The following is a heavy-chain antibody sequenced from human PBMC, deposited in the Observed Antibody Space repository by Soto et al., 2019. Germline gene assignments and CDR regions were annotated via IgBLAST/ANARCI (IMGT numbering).Heavy chain of an antibody. Sequence: ESGGGVVQPGRSLRLSCAASGFTFSSYGMHWVRQAPGKGLEWVAVISYDGSNKYYADSVKGRFTISRDNSKNTLYLQMNSLRAEDTAVYYCANPTEYSYGYGWGQGTLVTVSS. D-gene: IGHD5-18*01. CDR3: ANPTEYSYGYG. J-gene: IGHJ4*02. V-gene: IGHV3-30*18. CDR1: GFTFSSYG. CDR2: ISYDGSNK.